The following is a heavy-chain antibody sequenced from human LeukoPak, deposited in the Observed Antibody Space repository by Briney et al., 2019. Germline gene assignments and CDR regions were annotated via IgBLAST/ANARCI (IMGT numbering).Heavy chain of an antibody. CDR1: GYTFTRYD. V-gene: IGHV1-8*01. J-gene: IGHJ6*02. CDR3: ARGRGGYDFWSGYYLEHYYYGMDV. D-gene: IGHD3-3*01. Sequence: ASVKVSCKASGYTFTRYDINWVRQATGQGLEWMGWMNPNSGNTGYAQKFQGRVTMTRNTSISTAYMELSSLRSEDTAVYYCARGRGGYDFWSGYYLEHYYYGMDVWGQGTTVTVSS. CDR2: MNPNSGNT.